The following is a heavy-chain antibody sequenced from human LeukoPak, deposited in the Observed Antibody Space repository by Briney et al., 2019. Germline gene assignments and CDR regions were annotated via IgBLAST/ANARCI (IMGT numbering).Heavy chain of an antibody. D-gene: IGHD2-2*01. Sequence: GGSLRLSCAASGFTFSSYSMNWVRQAPGKGLEWVSSISSSSSYIYYADSRKGRFTISRDNAKNSLYLQMNSLRAEDTAVYYCAKDRESYYCSSTNCYLDYWGQGTLVTVSS. CDR2: ISSSSSYI. CDR3: AKDRESYYCSSTNCYLDY. V-gene: IGHV3-21*01. CDR1: GFTFSSYS. J-gene: IGHJ4*02.